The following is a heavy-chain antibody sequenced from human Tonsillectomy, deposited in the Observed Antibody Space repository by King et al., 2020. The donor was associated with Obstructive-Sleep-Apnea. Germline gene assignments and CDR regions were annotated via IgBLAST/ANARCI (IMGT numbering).Heavy chain of an antibody. Sequence: VQLQESGPGLVKPSETLSLTCTVSGGSISYYYWSWIWQPPGKGLEWIGYIFYSGSTNYNPSLQGRVTRSVDTSKHQFSLKLSSVTAADTAVYYCAGGLGGLDYWGQGTLVTVSS. CDR3: AGGLGGLDY. D-gene: IGHD3-16*01. J-gene: IGHJ4*02. CDR1: GGSISYYY. CDR2: IFYSGST. V-gene: IGHV4-59*08.